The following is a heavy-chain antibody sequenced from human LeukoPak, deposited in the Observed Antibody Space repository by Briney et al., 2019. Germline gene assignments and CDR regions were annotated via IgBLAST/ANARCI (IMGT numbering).Heavy chain of an antibody. CDR3: ATDRERDPSVYYLV. V-gene: IGHV3-23*01. CDR1: GFTFTDYA. CDR2: ISDNGGET. D-gene: IGHD3-22*01. J-gene: IGHJ4*02. Sequence: QTGGSLRLSCAASGFTFTDYAMSWVRQAPEKGLEWISTISDNGGETYYADSVKGRFAISRDNSKNTPFLQMNSLRAEDSAVYYCATDRERDPSVYYLVGGQGTLITVSS.